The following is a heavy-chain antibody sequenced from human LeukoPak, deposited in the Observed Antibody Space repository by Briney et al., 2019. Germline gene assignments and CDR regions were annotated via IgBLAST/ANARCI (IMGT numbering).Heavy chain of an antibody. CDR3: ARVPTLGAFDL. V-gene: IGHV6-1*01. J-gene: IGHJ3*01. CDR1: GDSFSNKRAT. CDR2: TYYRSELYS. Sequence: SETLSLTCALSGDSFSNKRATWIWLRQSPSRGLESLVSTYYRSELYSEYAVSVRSLLTINPDTSKNQFSLHLNSVTPEDTAVYYFARVPTLGAFDLWGPGTMVTVSS.